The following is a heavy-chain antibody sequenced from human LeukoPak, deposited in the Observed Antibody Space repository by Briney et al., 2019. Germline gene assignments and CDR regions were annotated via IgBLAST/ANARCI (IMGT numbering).Heavy chain of an antibody. V-gene: IGHV4-39*07. CDR1: GGSISSSSYY. Sequence: SETPSLTCTVSGGSISSSSYYWGWIRQPPGKGLEWIGSIYYSGSTYYNPSLKSRVTISVDTSKNQFSLKLSSVTAADTAVYYCASLAVAGTYWGQGTLVTVSS. CDR3: ASLAVAGTY. J-gene: IGHJ4*02. CDR2: IYYSGST. D-gene: IGHD6-19*01.